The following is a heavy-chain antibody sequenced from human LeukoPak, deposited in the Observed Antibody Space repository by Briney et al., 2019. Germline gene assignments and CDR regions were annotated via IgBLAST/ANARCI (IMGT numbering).Heavy chain of an antibody. V-gene: IGHV4-39*07. J-gene: IGHJ2*01. CDR3: ARSYSRYFDL. D-gene: IGHD2-15*01. CDR2: INHSGST. Sequence: PSETLSLTCTVSGGSISSRSYYWGWIRQPPGKGLEWIGEINHSGSTNYNPSLKSRVTISVDTSKNQFSLKLSSVTAADTAVYYCARSYSRYFDLWGRGTLVTVSS. CDR1: GGSISSRSYY.